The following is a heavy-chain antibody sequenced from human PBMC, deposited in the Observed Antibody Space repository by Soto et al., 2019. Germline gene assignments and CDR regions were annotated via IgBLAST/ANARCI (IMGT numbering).Heavy chain of an antibody. D-gene: IGHD1-26*01. CDR2: ISGSGDST. Sequence: EVQLLESGGGLVQPGGSLRLSCAASGFTFSSYAMRWVRQGPVKGLEWVSAISGSGDSTYYADSVKGRFTISRDKSKNTLYLQRNSLRAEDTAVYYCARRGSGSYSGYWGQGTLVTVSS. CDR1: GFTFSSYA. J-gene: IGHJ4*02. CDR3: ARRGSGSYSGY. V-gene: IGHV3-23*01.